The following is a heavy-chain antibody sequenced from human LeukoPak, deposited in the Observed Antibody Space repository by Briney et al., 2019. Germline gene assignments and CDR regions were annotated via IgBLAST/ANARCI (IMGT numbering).Heavy chain of an antibody. Sequence: GGSLRLSCAASEFTVSSHYMSWVRQAPGKGLEGVSVIYSGGSTYYPDSVKGRFTISRDKSKNTLYLQMNSLRAEDTAVYYCARDLDRRRDLPFAYWGQGALVTVSS. CDR1: EFTVSSHY. J-gene: IGHJ4*02. CDR2: IYSGGST. D-gene: IGHD5-24*01. V-gene: IGHV3-66*02. CDR3: ARDLDRRRDLPFAY.